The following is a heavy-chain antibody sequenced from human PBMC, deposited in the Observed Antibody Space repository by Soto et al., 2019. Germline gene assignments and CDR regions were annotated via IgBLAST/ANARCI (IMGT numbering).Heavy chain of an antibody. CDR3: AKDREQLVVVDCYYGMDV. Sequence: QVQLVESGGGVVQPGRSLRLSCAASGFTFSSYGMHWVRQAPGKGLEWVAVISYDGSNKYYADSVKGRFTISRDNSKNTLYLQMNSLRAEDTAVYYCAKDREQLVVVDCYYGMDVWGQGTTVTVSS. CDR1: GFTFSSYG. CDR2: ISYDGSNK. J-gene: IGHJ6*02. V-gene: IGHV3-30*18. D-gene: IGHD6-6*01.